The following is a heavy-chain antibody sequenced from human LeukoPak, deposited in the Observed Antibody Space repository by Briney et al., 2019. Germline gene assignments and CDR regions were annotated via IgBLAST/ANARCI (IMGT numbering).Heavy chain of an antibody. V-gene: IGHV4-59*08. CDR3: ARLSPGVVIPDY. Sequence: SETLSLTCIVSSGSISNYYWTWIRQPPGKGLEWIGYIYYTGSTNYSPSLKSRVTISVDTSNNQFFLKLRSVPAADTAVYYCARLSPGVVIPDYWGQGTLVTVSS. D-gene: IGHD3-3*01. CDR2: IYYTGST. CDR1: SGSISNYY. J-gene: IGHJ4*02.